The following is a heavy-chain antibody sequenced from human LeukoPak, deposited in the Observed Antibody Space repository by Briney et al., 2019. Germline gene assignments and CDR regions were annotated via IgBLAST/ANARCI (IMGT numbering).Heavy chain of an antibody. Sequence: ASVKVSCKASGYTFTNFDINWVRQATGQGLEWMGWMNPKTGNTGSAQKLQGRVTITGNTSISTAYMELSSLRSEDTALYYCTRDHVTLVQGVIKRDGFDIWGQGTMVTVSA. D-gene: IGHD5-24*01. CDR3: TRDHVTLVQGVIKRDGFDI. J-gene: IGHJ3*02. V-gene: IGHV1-8*01. CDR1: GYTFTNFD. CDR2: MNPKTGNT.